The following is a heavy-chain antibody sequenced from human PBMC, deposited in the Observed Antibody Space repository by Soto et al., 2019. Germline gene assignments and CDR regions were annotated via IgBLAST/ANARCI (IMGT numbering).Heavy chain of an antibody. Sequence: QVQLVQSGAEVKKPGSSVKVSCKASGGTFSSYAISWVRQAPGQGLEWMRGIIPIFGTANYAQKFQGRVTITADESTSTAYMELSSLRSEDTAVYYCARRPLGGIVVVDAFDIWGQGTMVTVSS. V-gene: IGHV1-69*01. CDR2: IIPIFGTA. J-gene: IGHJ3*02. CDR3: ARRPLGGIVVVDAFDI. CDR1: GGTFSSYA. D-gene: IGHD3-22*01.